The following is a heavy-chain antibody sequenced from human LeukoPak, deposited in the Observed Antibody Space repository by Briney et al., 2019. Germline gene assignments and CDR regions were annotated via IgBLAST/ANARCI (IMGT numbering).Heavy chain of an antibody. D-gene: IGHD5-12*01. Sequence: SETLSLTCTVSGGSISSYYWSWIRQPPGKGLEWIGYIYYSGSTNYNPSLKSRVTISVDTSKNQFSLKLSPVTAADTAVYYCAREMSWPGYFDYWGQGTLVTVSS. V-gene: IGHV4-59*01. CDR3: AREMSWPGYFDY. CDR1: GGSISSYY. CDR2: IYYSGST. J-gene: IGHJ4*02.